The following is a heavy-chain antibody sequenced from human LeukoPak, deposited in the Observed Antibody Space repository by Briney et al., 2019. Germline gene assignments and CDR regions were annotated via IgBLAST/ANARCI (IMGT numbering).Heavy chain of an antibody. D-gene: IGHD3-22*01. CDR3: GKHDSSSYY. J-gene: IGHJ4*02. CDR2: LRSDGTDH. Sequence: GGSLRLSCAASGFIFSIYGMHWARQAPGKGLEWVAFLRSDGTDHHYADSVQGRFTISRDNSKSTLFLQMNSLRAEDTAVYYCGKHDSSSYYWGQGTLVTVSS. CDR1: GFIFSIYG. V-gene: IGHV3-30*02.